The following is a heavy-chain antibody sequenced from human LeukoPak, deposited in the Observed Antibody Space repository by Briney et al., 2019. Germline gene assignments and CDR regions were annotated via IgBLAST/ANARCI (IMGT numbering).Heavy chain of an antibody. CDR2: IYYSGST. CDR1: GGSISSYY. CDR3: ARGRGSGWPNYLDY. Sequence: SETLSLTCTVSGGSISSYYWSWIRQPPGKGLEWIGYIYYSGSTNYNPSLKSRVTISVDTSKNQFSLKLSSVTAADTALYYCARGRGSGWPNYLDYWGQGTLVTVSS. D-gene: IGHD6-19*01. J-gene: IGHJ4*02. V-gene: IGHV4-59*01.